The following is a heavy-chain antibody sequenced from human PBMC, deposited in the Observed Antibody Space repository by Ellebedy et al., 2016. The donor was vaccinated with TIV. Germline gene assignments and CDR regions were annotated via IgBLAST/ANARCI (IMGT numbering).Heavy chain of an antibody. V-gene: IGHV3-30*02. CDR1: GFTFGHTR. Sequence: GESLKISCAASGFTFGHTRTPWVCPLLCEGLARVSVILNEGTDVKYADSVKGRLVISRDNSKNTLYLEMTSLRPEDTAVYFCAKAAGSSCRSFTCYSKPFVYCYYMDVWGRGTTVTVSS. J-gene: IGHJ6*03. CDR2: ILNEGTDV. CDR3: AKAAGSSCRSFTCYSKPFVYCYYMDV. D-gene: IGHD4-11*01.